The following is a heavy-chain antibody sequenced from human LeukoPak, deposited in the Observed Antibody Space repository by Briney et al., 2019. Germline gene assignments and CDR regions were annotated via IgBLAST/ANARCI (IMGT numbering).Heavy chain of an antibody. CDR2: ISSNGGST. CDR1: GFTFSSYA. CDR3: VKELYYDSSGYYYVPGSFGY. V-gene: IGHV3-64D*06. Sequence: GGSLRLSCSASGFTFSSYAMHWVRQAPGKGLEYASAISSNGGSTYYADSVKGRFTISRDNSKNTLYLQMSSLRAEDTAVYYCVKELYYDSSGYYYVPGSFGYWGQGTPVTVSS. D-gene: IGHD3-22*01. J-gene: IGHJ4*02.